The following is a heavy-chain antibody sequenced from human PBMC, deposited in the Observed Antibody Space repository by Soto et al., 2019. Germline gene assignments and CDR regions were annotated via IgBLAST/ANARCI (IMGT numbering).Heavy chain of an antibody. Sequence: SVKVSCKASGGTFSNYAISWVRQAPGQGLEWMGGIIPIFGTANYAQKFQGRVTITADESTSTAYMELSSLRSEDTAVYYCARDSRIPGTFDYWGQGTLVTASS. CDR1: GGTFSNYA. CDR3: ARDSRIPGTFDY. J-gene: IGHJ4*02. D-gene: IGHD2-2*02. V-gene: IGHV1-69*13. CDR2: IIPIFGTA.